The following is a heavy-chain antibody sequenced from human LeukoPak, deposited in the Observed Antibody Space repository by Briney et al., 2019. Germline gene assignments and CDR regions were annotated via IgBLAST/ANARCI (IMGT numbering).Heavy chain of an antibody. CDR2: ISGSGGST. D-gene: IGHD3-22*01. CDR3: AKDGESITMIVVVIPKGGFDY. V-gene: IGHV3-23*01. CDR1: GFTFSSYA. Sequence: GGSLRLSCAASGFTFSSYAMSWVRQAPGKGLEGVSAISGSGGSTYYADSVKGRFTISRDNSKNTLYLQMNSLRAEDTAVYYCAKDGESITMIVVVIPKGGFDYWGQGTLVTVSS. J-gene: IGHJ4*02.